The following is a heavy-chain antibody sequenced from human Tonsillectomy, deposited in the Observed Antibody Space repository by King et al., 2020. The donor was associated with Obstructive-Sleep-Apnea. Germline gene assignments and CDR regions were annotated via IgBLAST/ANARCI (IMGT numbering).Heavy chain of an antibody. D-gene: IGHD3-3*01. V-gene: IGHV3-7*01. J-gene: IGHJ6*02. Sequence: VQLVESGGGLVQPGGSLRLSCAASGFTFRSYCVMWVRKAPGRGLEWVANTKQDGSEKYSVDSVKGRFTISRDNAKNSLFLQMHRLRVDDTAVYYCARAWNYAMDVWGQGTTVTVSS. CDR2: TKQDGSEK. CDR3: ARAWNYAMDV. CDR1: GFTFRSYC.